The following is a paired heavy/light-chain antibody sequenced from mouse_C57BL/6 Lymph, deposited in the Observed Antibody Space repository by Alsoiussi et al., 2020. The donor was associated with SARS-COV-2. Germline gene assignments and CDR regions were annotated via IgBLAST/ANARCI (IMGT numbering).Light chain of an antibody. V-gene: IGKV5-43*01. CDR2: YAS. Sequence: DIVLTQSPATLSVTPGDSVSLSCRASQSISNNLHWYQQKSHESPRLLIKYASQSISGIPSRFSGSGSGTDFTLSINSVETEDFGMYFCQQSNSWPLTFGAGTKLELK. CDR1: QSISNN. J-gene: IGKJ5*01. CDR3: QQSNSWPLT.
Heavy chain of an antibody. CDR3: ARRDYSYFDY. J-gene: IGHJ2*01. D-gene: IGHD2-12*01. CDR2: IHPNSGST. CDR1: GYTFTSYW. Sequence: QVQLQQPGAELVKPGASVKLSCKASGYTFTSYWMHWVKQRPGQGLEWIGMIHPNSGSTNYNEKFKSKATLTVDKSSSTAYMQLSSLTSEDSAVYYCARRDYSYFDYWGQGTTLTVSS. V-gene: IGHV1-64*01.